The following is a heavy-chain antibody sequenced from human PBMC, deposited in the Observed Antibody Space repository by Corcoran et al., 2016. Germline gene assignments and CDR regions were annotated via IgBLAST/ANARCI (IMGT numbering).Heavy chain of an antibody. D-gene: IGHD3-10*01. Sequence: QVQLQQWGAGLLKPSETLSLTCAVYGGSFSGYYWSWIRQPPGKGLEWIGEINHSGSTNYNPSLKSRVTISVDTSKNQFSLKLSSVTAADTAVYYCARRPPYYYGSVRYGMDVWGQGTTVTVSS. CDR1: GGSFSGYY. V-gene: IGHV4-34*01. J-gene: IGHJ6*02. CDR2: INHSGST. CDR3: ARRPPYYYGSVRYGMDV.